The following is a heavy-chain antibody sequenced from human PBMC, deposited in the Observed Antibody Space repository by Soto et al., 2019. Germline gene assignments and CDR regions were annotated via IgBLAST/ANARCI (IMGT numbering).Heavy chain of an antibody. D-gene: IGHD6-13*01. CDR3: AGCIAAAGTCEVFDY. J-gene: IGHJ4*02. Sequence: PSETLSLTCTVSGGPISSYYWSWIRQPPGKGLEWIGYIYYSGSTNYNPSLKSRVTISVDTSKNQFSLKLSSVTAADTAVYYCAGCIAAAGTCEVFDYWGQGTLVTVSS. V-gene: IGHV4-59*01. CDR1: GGPISSYY. CDR2: IYYSGST.